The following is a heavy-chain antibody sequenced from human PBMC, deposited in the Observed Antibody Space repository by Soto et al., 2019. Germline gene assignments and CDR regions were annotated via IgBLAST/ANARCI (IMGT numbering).Heavy chain of an antibody. Sequence: QVQLVQSGAEVKKPGASVKVSCKASGYTFTSYDINWVRQATGQGLEWMGWMNPNSGNTGYAQKFQGRVTMTRTTSISTDYMELSSLRSEDTDVYYCARLVAYCGGDCSEEGFLFDYWGQGTLVTVSS. D-gene: IGHD2-21*01. CDR1: GYTFTSYD. J-gene: IGHJ4*02. CDR3: ARLVAYCGGDCSEEGFLFDY. V-gene: IGHV1-8*01. CDR2: MNPNSGNT.